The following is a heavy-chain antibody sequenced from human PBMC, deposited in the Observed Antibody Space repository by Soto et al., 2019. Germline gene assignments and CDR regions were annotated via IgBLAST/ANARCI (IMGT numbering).Heavy chain of an antibody. J-gene: IGHJ4*02. V-gene: IGHV3-30-3*01. D-gene: IGHD3-22*01. CDR3: AREPNSIDS. CDR2: ISYDGSNK. CDR1: GFTFIICA. Sequence: RVPLRRSYASSGFTFIICAMHWVRQAPGKGLEWVALISYDGSNKYYADSVKGRFTISRDNSKNTLYLQMNSLRAEDTAVYYCAREPNSIDSWGQGT.